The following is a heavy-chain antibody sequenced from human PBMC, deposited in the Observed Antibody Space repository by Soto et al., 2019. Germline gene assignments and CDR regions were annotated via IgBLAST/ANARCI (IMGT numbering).Heavy chain of an antibody. CDR3: ASNSYGYTLYDY. V-gene: IGHV4-30-4*01. D-gene: IGHD5-18*01. CDR1: GGSISSGDYY. J-gene: IGHJ4*02. CDR2: IYYSGST. Sequence: QVQLQESGPGLVKPSQTLSLTCTVSGGSISSGDYYWSWIRQPPGKGLEWIGYIYYSGSTYYNPSIKSRVTISVDTSKNQFALKLSSVTAAGTAVYYCASNSYGYTLYDYWGQGTLVTVSS.